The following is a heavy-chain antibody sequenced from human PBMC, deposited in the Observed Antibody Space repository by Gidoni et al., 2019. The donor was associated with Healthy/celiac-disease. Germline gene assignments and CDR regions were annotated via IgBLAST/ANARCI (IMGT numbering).Heavy chain of an antibody. Sequence: EVQLVESGGGLVKPGGSLRLSCAASGFTCSSYSMTWVRQAPGKGLEWVSSISSSSRYIYYADSVKGRFTIFRDNAKTSLYLQMHSLRAEDTAVYYCARDPGRTKLNWFDPWGQGTLVTVSS. D-gene: IGHD1-1*01. CDR1: GFTCSSYS. CDR3: ARDPGRTKLNWFDP. CDR2: ISSSSRYI. V-gene: IGHV3-21*01. J-gene: IGHJ5*02.